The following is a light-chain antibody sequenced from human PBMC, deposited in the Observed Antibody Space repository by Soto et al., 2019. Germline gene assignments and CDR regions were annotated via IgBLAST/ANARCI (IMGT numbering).Light chain of an antibody. CDR1: QSISNW. Sequence: DIQMTQSPSTLSASVGDRVTITCRASQSISNWLAWYQQKPGKAPKLLIYKASSLESGVPSRFSGSGSRTEFTLSSSTLQPDDFASYYGQQYKSAFGGGPKVDIK. CDR2: KAS. J-gene: IGKJ4*01. V-gene: IGKV1-5*03. CDR3: QQYKSA.